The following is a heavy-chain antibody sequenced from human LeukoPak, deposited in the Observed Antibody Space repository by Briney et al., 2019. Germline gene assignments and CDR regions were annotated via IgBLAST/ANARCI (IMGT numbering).Heavy chain of an antibody. J-gene: IGHJ4*02. CDR2: VSYSGST. Sequence: SETLSLTCTVSGDSISNYYWSWVRQPSGKGLEWIGYVSYSGSTNYNPSLKSRVTISVDTSKKQSSLKLSSVTAADTAVYYCARDRSGSSYLDYWGQGTLVTVSS. V-gene: IGHV4-59*01. CDR1: GDSISNYY. CDR3: ARDRSGSSYLDY. D-gene: IGHD1-26*01.